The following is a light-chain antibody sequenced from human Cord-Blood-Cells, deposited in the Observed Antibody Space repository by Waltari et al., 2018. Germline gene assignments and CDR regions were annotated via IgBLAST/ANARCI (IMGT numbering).Light chain of an antibody. V-gene: IGKV1-39*01. CDR1: QSISSY. Sequence: DIQMTQSPSSLYASVGDRVTITSRASQSISSYLNWYKQKTGKAPKRLIYAASSLQSGVPSRFSGSRSGTDFTLTISILQPEDFATYYCQQSYSTPPFGQGTKVEIK. J-gene: IGKJ1*01. CDR2: AAS. CDR3: QQSYSTPP.